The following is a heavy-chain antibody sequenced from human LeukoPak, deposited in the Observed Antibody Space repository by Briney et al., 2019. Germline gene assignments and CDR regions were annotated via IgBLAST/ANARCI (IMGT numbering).Heavy chain of an antibody. CDR1: GFTFSSSA. D-gene: IGHD3-16*01. J-gene: IGHJ4*02. Sequence: GGSLRLSCAASGFTFSSSAMSWVRQVPGKGLEWVSGISASGGSTNYADSVRGRFTISRDNSKNTLYVQMNSLRDEDTALYYCAKDQGGESPHYFDPWGQGPLVTVPS. V-gene: IGHV3-23*01. CDR2: ISASGGST. CDR3: AKDQGGESPHYFDP.